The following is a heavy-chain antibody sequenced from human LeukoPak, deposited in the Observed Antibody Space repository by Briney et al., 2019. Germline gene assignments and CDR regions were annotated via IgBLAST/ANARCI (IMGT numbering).Heavy chain of an antibody. CDR1: GYTFTSYY. CDR3: ARGPQDILTGYYQREFDY. J-gene: IGHJ4*02. CDR2: INPSGGST. V-gene: IGHV1-46*01. D-gene: IGHD3-9*01. Sequence: ASVKVSCEASGYTFTSYYMHWVRQAPGQGLEWMGIINPSGGSTSYAQKFQGRVTMTRDMSTSTVYMELSSLRSEDTAVYYCARGPQDILTGYYQREFDYWGQGTLVTVSS.